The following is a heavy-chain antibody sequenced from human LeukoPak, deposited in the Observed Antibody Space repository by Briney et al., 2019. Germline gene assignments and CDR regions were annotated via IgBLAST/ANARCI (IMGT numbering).Heavy chain of an antibody. V-gene: IGHV4-39*01. CDR2: IFYGGAT. CDR1: GGSISSRSYY. J-gene: IGHJ4*02. D-gene: IGHD1-1*01. CDR3: ASGMTSFGNFAGFDY. Sequence: PSETLSLTCSVSGGSISSRSYYCGWIRQSPGKGLEGIGNIFYGGATYYNPSLKSRVTMSADTSKNQFSLKVFSVTAADTAVYFCASGMTSFGNFAGFDYWGQGILVTVSS.